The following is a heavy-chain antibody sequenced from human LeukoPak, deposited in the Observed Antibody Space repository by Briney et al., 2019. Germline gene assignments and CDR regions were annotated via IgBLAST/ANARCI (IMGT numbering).Heavy chain of an antibody. CDR2: ISYDGSIK. CDR3: VRGAVGYCSGGSCYSFDY. CDR1: GFTFSSNA. V-gene: IGHV3-30-3*01. Sequence: GGSLRLSCAASGFTFSSNAMHWVRQAPGKGLEWVAVISYDGSIKYYAESVRGRFTISRDNSKNTVYLQMNSPRAEDTAVYYCVRGAVGYCSGGSCYSFDYWGQGTLVTVSS. J-gene: IGHJ4*02. D-gene: IGHD2-15*01.